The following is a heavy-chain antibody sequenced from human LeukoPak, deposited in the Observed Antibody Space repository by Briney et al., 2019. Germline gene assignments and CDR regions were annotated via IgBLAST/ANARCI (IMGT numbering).Heavy chain of an antibody. V-gene: IGHV1-18*01. CDR3: ARVRYDYVWGSYRYTIDY. CDR1: GYTFTSYG. D-gene: IGHD3-16*02. Sequence: ASVKVSCKASGYTFTSYGISWVRQAPGQGLEWMGWISAYNGNTNYAQKLQGRVTMTTDTSTSTAYMELRSLRSGDTAVYYCARVRYDYVWGSYRYTIDYWGQGTLVTVSS. CDR2: ISAYNGNT. J-gene: IGHJ4*02.